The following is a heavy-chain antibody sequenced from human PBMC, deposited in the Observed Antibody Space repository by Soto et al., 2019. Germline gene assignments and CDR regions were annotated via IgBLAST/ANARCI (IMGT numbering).Heavy chain of an antibody. V-gene: IGHV4-34*01. Sequence: QVQLQQWGAGLVKPSETLSLSCAVYGQSFSGHSWAWIRQPPGKGLEWIGEINESGSTYYNPSLKRRVTIPPDTSKNQFSLKLSPVSAADTAAYFCARGSGIVALPGELEDVKYDYWGQGTLVNVSS. CDR2: INESGST. J-gene: IGHJ4*02. D-gene: IGHD1-1*01. CDR1: GQSFSGHS. CDR3: ARGSGIVALPGELEDVKYDY.